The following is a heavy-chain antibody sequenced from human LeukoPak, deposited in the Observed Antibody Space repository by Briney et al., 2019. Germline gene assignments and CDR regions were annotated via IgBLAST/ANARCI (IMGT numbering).Heavy chain of an antibody. D-gene: IGHD6-19*01. CDR1: VYIFSTYG. CDR3: ARRRSEEFDFDC. Sequence: ASVMVSCKASVYIFSTYGISWVRQAPGQGLEWMGCISGYNGNTNYAQKLQGRVTMTTDTSTSTAYMELRSLRSDDTAVYYCARRRSEEFDFDCWGQGTLVTVSS. V-gene: IGHV1-18*01. J-gene: IGHJ4*02. CDR2: ISGYNGNT.